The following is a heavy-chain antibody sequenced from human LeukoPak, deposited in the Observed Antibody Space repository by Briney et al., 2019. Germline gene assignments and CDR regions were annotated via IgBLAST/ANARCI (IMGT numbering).Heavy chain of an antibody. V-gene: IGHV4-38-2*02. CDR3: ARTIYYYDSSGYFQLPYYYYMDV. CDR2: IYHSGST. Sequence: SEILSLTCTVSGYSISSGYYWGWIRQPPGKGLEWIGSIYHSGSTYYNPSLKSRVTISVDTSKNQFSLKLSSVTAADTAVYYCARTIYYYDSSGYFQLPYYYYMDVWGKGTTVTVSS. J-gene: IGHJ6*03. CDR1: GYSISSGYY. D-gene: IGHD3-22*01.